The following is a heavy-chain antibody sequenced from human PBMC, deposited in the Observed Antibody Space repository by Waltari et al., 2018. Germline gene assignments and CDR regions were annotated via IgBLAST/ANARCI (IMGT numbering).Heavy chain of an antibody. CDR1: GYIFTNYY. CDR3: ARDRTTMAARPGDY. V-gene: IGHV1-2*02. CDR2: VNPDTGNA. J-gene: IGHJ4*02. D-gene: IGHD6-6*01. Sequence: QVLLVQSGAEVKKPGASVKVSCKASGYIFTNYYLHWARQAPGQGPEWMGWVNPDTGNANYAHNFRGRVTMTWDTSINTAFLDLSGLKSDDTAVYYFARDRTTMAARPGDYWGQGTLVTVSS.